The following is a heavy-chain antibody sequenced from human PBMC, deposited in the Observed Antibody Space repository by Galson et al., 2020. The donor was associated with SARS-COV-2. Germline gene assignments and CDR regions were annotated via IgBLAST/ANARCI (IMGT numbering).Heavy chain of an antibody. J-gene: IGHJ6*02. CDR1: GFDFSAYS. CDR2: ISYDGSNK. V-gene: IGHV3-30*03. D-gene: IGHD2-2*01. CDR3: AGDQSTGPYYYYGMDV. Sequence: GESLKISCATSGFDFSAYSMNWVRQAPGKGLEWVAVISYDGSNKYYADSVKGRFTISRDNSKNTLYLQMNSLRAEDTAVYYCAGDQSTGPYYYYGMDVWGQGTTVTVSS.